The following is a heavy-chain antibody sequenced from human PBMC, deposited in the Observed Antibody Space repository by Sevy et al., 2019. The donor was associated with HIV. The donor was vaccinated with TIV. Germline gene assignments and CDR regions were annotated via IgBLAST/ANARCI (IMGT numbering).Heavy chain of an antibody. CDR1: RFTFSNYG. Sequence: GSLRLSCAASRFTFSNYGMHWVRQAPGKGLVWVSRINSDGSSTTYADSVKGRFTISRDNAKNTLYLQMNSLRAEDTAVYYCAGSYYGMDVCGQGTTVTVSS. CDR3: AGSYYGMDV. CDR2: INSDGSST. V-gene: IGHV3-74*01. D-gene: IGHD6-25*01. J-gene: IGHJ6*02.